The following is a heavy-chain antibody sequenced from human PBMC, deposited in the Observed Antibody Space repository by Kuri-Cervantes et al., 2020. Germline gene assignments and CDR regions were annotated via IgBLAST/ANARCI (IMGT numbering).Heavy chain of an antibody. CDR3: ARVLGYYDRTWFDH. CDR1: GGSISSYY. V-gene: IGHV4-59*01. D-gene: IGHD3-22*01. J-gene: IGHJ5*02. Sequence: SESLSLTWTVAGGSISSYYWSWIRQPPGKGLEWIGYIYYSGSTNHNPSLKSRVTISVDTSKNQFSLKLSAVTAADTAMDYCARVLGYYDRTWFDHWGQGTMVTVSS. CDR2: IYYSGST.